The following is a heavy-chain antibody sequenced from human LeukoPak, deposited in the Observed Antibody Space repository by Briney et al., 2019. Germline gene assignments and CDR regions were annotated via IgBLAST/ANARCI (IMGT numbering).Heavy chain of an antibody. CDR3: ARELATDNKEFDY. CDR2: IKQDGGEK. Sequence: GGSLRLSCAASGLTFSSYSMNWVRQAPGKGLEWVATIKQDGGEKYYVDSVKGRFTISRDNAKNSLSLQMNSLRAEDTAVYYCARELATDNKEFDYWGQGTLVTVSS. D-gene: IGHD5-12*01. V-gene: IGHV3-7*01. J-gene: IGHJ4*02. CDR1: GLTFSSYS.